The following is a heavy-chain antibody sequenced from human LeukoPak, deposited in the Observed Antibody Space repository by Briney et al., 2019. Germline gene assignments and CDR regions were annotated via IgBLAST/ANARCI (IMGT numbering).Heavy chain of an antibody. J-gene: IGHJ4*02. Sequence: ASVKVSCKASGYTFTSCDINWVRQAPGQGLEWMGWMNPNSGNTGYGQSFQGRITMTRDISIGTAYMELSNLTSEDTAIYYCTRGSSGRRDNWGQGTLVTVSA. CDR3: TRGSSGRRDN. CDR2: MNPNSGNT. D-gene: IGHD6-19*01. CDR1: GYTFTSCD. V-gene: IGHV1-8*01.